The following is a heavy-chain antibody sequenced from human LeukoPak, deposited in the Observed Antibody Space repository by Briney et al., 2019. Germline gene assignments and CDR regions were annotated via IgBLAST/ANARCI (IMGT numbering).Heavy chain of an antibody. Sequence: GGSLRLSCVASGFTFSSSAMSWVRQAPGKGLEWVSSIYSDGNTYYADSVKGRFTLSRDSSRNTLYLQMNDLRVEDTAVYYCAGDTHSSSWYDHWGQGTLVTVSS. CDR3: AGDTHSSSWYDH. CDR2: IYSDGNT. J-gene: IGHJ5*02. V-gene: IGHV3-23*05. D-gene: IGHD6-19*01. CDR1: GFTFSSSA.